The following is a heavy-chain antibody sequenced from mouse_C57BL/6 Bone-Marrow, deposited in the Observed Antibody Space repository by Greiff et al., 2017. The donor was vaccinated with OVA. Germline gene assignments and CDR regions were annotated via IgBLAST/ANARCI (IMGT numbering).Heavy chain of an antibody. V-gene: IGHV6-6*01. CDR3: TRGGGSDWYFDV. CDR2: IRNKANNHAT. CDR1: GFTFSDAW. D-gene: IGHD1-1*02. Sequence: EVKLVESGGGLVQPGGSMKLSCAASGFTFSDAWMDWVRQSPEKGLEWVAEIRNKANNHATYYAESVKGRFTISRDDSKSSVYLQMNSLRAEDTGIYYCTRGGGSDWYFDVWGTGTTVTVSS. J-gene: IGHJ1*03.